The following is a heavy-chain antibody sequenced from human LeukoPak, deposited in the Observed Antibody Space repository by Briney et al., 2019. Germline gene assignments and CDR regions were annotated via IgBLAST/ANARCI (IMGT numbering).Heavy chain of an antibody. CDR2: IWYDGSNK. D-gene: IGHD2-15*01. V-gene: IGHV3-33*01. CDR1: GFTFSSYG. Sequence: GGSLRLSCAAPGFTFSSYGMHWVRQAPGKGLEWVAVIWYDGSNKYYADSVKGRFTISRDNSKNTLYLQMNSLRAEDTAVYYCATQSWVAAGDYWGQGTLVTVSS. J-gene: IGHJ4*02. CDR3: ATQSWVAAGDY.